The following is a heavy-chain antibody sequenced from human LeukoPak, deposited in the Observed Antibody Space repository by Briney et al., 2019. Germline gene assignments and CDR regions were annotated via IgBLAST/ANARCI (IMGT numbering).Heavy chain of an antibody. J-gene: IGHJ4*02. D-gene: IGHD3-3*01. CDR3: AKDHYWSIDY. Sequence: GGSLRPSCAASGLTFSSHWMHWVRQAPGKGLVWVSRITNDGSSTTYADSVKGRFTISRDNAKNMLYLQVNSLRAEDTGVYYCAKDHYWSIDYWGRGTLVTVSS. V-gene: IGHV3-74*01. CDR1: GLTFSSHW. CDR2: ITNDGSST.